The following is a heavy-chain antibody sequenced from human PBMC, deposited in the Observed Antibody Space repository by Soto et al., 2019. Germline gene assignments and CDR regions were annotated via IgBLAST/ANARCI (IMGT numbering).Heavy chain of an antibody. V-gene: IGHV3-21*01. CDR1: GVTFGSHS. CDR2: ISSSSSYI. CDR3: ARDPYSSGWYSGAAFDI. J-gene: IGHJ3*02. D-gene: IGHD6-19*01. Sequence: PGVPLRVSWAALGVTFGSHSRSWVRQAPGKGLEWVSSISSSSSYIYYADSVKGRFTVSRDNAKNSLYLQMNSLRAEDTAVYYCARDPYSSGWYSGAAFDIWGQGTMVTVSS.